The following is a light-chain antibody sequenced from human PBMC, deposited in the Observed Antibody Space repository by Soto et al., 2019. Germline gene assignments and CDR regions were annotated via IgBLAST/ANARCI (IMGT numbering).Light chain of an antibody. CDR1: SSNIGSNY. J-gene: IGLJ3*02. CDR2: NNN. CDR3: AAWDDGLSGPV. Sequence: QSVLTQPPSASGTPGQRVTISCSGSSSNIGSNYVYWYQQLPGTAPKLLIYNNNQRPSGVPDRFSGSKSGTSASLAISGLRSEDEADYYCAAWDDGLSGPVFGGGTKVTVL. V-gene: IGLV1-47*02.